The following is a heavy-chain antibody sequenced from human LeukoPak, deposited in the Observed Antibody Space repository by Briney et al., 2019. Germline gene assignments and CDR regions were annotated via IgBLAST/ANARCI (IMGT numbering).Heavy chain of an antibody. CDR1: GYTFTGYY. V-gene: IGHV1-2*06. D-gene: IGHD3-22*01. CDR2: INPNSGGT. J-gene: IGHJ3*02. Sequence: ASVKVSCKAPGYTFTGYYMHWVRQAPGQGLEWMGRINPNSGGTNYAQKFQGRVTMTRDTSISTAYMELSRLRSDDTAVYYCARATYYYDSSGYPPRWVDSAFDIWGQGTMVTVSS. CDR3: ARATYYYDSSGYPPRWVDSAFDI.